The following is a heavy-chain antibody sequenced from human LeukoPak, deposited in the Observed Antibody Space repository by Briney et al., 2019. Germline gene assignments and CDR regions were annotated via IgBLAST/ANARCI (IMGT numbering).Heavy chain of an antibody. V-gene: IGHV4-4*02. CDR2: IYHSGST. D-gene: IGHD3-22*01. Sequence: PSETLPLTCAVSGGSISSSHWWSWVRQPPGKGLEWIGEIYHSGSTNYNPSLKSRVTISVDKSKNQFSLKLSSVTAADTAVYYCARGTPPGYYDSSGYYWDWGQGTLVTVSS. CDR1: GGSISSSHW. CDR3: ARGTPPGYYDSSGYYWD. J-gene: IGHJ4*02.